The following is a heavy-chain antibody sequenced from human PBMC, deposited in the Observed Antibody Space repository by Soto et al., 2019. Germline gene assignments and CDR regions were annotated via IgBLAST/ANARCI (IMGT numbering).Heavy chain of an antibody. Sequence: QVQLVQSGAEVKKPGSSVKVSCKASEGTFSSYAISWVRQAPGQGLEWMGGIIPIFGTANYAQKFQGRVTITADESTSTAYMELSSLRSEDTAVYYCARGDPYGSGTYYYGMDVWGQGTTVTVSS. J-gene: IGHJ6*02. CDR1: EGTFSSYA. CDR2: IIPIFGTA. CDR3: ARGDPYGSGTYYYGMDV. V-gene: IGHV1-69*01. D-gene: IGHD3-10*01.